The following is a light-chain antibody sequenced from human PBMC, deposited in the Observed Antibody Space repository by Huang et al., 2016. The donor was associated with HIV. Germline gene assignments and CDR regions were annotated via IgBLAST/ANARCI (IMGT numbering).Light chain of an antibody. CDR2: AAS. CDR1: QNINTN. V-gene: IGKV3-15*01. Sequence: EIVMTQSPGTLSVAPGERATLSCRASQNINTNLAWFQQKPGPAPRLLIYAASTRTADFPARFSGSGSRIEFTLTISSLQSEDIAVYYCQQYNDWPRSFGQGTKVEIK. CDR3: QQYNDWPRS. J-gene: IGKJ1*01.